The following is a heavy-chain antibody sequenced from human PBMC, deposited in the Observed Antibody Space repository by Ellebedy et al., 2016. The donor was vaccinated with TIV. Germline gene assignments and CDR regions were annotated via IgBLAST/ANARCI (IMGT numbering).Heavy chain of an antibody. V-gene: IGHV3-30*04. CDR3: ARGVAVAGKNWFDP. CDR2: ISYDGSNK. D-gene: IGHD6-19*01. J-gene: IGHJ5*02. CDR1: GFTFSSYA. Sequence: SLKISXAASGFTFSSYAMHWVRQAPGKGLEWVAVISYDGSNKYYADSVKGRFTISRDNSKNTLYLQMNSLRAEDTAVYYCARGVAVAGKNWFDPWGQGTLVTVSS.